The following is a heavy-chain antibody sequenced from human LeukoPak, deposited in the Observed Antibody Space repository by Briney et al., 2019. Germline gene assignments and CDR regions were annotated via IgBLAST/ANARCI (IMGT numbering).Heavy chain of an antibody. CDR1: GSTFSNYP. D-gene: IGHD1-14*01. CDR3: AKGNTITPDY. J-gene: IGHJ4*02. CDR2: ITSDSSRT. Sequence: GGSLRLSCAASGSTFSNYPMNWVRQAPGKGLEWVSAITSDSSRTYNAASVKGRLTISRDNSKNTLYLQMNSLRADDTAIYYCAKGNTITPDYWGQGTLVTVSS. V-gene: IGHV3-23*01.